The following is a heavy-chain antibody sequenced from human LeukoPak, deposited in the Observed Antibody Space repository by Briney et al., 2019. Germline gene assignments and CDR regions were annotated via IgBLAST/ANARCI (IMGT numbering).Heavy chain of an antibody. CDR3: ARDTDTALDV. V-gene: IGHV3-72*01. CDR2: TKNRANSHIT. Sequence: GGSLRLSCVASGFTLSDHYMDWVRQAPGKGLEWISRTKNRANSHITQYAASVNGRFIASRDDSKNSLFLQMNSLKAEDTAVYYCARDTDTALDVWGQGTTVTVSS. J-gene: IGHJ6*02. CDR1: GFTLSDHY.